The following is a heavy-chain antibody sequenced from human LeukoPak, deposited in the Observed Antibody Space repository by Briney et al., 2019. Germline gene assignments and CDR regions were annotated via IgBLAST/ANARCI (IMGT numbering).Heavy chain of an antibody. CDR3: ARGPYSYDSSGAFDI. V-gene: IGHV4-34*01. CDR2: INYSGST. D-gene: IGHD3-22*01. CDR1: GGSFSGYY. J-gene: IGHJ3*02. Sequence: SETLSLTCGVYGGSFSGYYWSWIRQPPGKGLEWIGEINYSGSTNYNPSLKSRVTISVDTSKNQFSLKLSSVTAADTAVYFCARGPYSYDSSGAFDIWGQGTMVTVSS.